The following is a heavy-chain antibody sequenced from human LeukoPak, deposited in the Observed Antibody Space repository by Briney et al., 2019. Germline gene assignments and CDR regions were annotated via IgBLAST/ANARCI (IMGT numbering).Heavy chain of an antibody. CDR3: ATYIVVVTAIQCYFDY. V-gene: IGHV1-24*01. CDR2: FDPEDGET. D-gene: IGHD2-21*02. CDR1: GYTLTELS. J-gene: IGHJ4*02. Sequence: LGASVKVSCKVSGYTLTELSMHWVRQAPGKGLEWMGGFDPEDGETIYAQKFQGRVTMTEDTSTDTAYMELSSLRSEDTAVYYCATYIVVVTAIQCYFDYWGQGTLVTVSS.